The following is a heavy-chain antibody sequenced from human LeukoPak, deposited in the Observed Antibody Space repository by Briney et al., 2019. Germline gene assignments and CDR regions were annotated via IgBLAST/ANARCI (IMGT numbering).Heavy chain of an antibody. CDR3: ARNRDYYDNSGYYLFDS. CDR2: IIPILGIT. Sequence: SVKVSCKASGDTFSSYAVSWVRQAPGQGLEWMGRIIPILGITNYAQKFQGRVTITADKSTSTAYMELSSLRSEDTAVCYCARNRDYYDNSGYYLFDSWGQGTLVTVSS. V-gene: IGHV1-69*04. D-gene: IGHD3-22*01. J-gene: IGHJ4*02. CDR1: GDTFSSYA.